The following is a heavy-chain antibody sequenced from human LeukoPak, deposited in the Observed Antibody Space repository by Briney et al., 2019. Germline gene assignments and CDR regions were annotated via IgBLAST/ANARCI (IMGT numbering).Heavy chain of an antibody. V-gene: IGHV3-21*01. CDR2: ISRSSNSI. CDR3: ARVDALGTARDF. D-gene: IGHD3-16*01. J-gene: IGHJ4*02. CDR1: GFTFNTYT. Sequence: PGGSLRLSCAASGFTFNTYTMNWARQPPGKGLEWVSSISRSSNSIYYADSVKGRFTISRDNAKNSLYLQMTSLRAEDTAVYYCARVDALGTARDFWGQGALVTVSS.